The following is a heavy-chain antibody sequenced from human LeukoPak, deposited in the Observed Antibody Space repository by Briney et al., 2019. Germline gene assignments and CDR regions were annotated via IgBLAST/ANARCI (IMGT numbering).Heavy chain of an antibody. V-gene: IGHV3-21*01. CDR2: ISGISRFI. D-gene: IGHD6-19*01. Sequence: GGSLRLSCAASGFTFTSYTMHWVRRAPGKGLEWVSSISGISRFIYYADSVKGRFTISRDNANKSLYLQMDSLGAEDTAVYYCARVGESGYSSAWDGFHYYAIDVWGQGTTVTVSS. CDR1: GFTFTSYT. CDR3: ARVGESGYSSAWDGFHYYAIDV. J-gene: IGHJ6*02.